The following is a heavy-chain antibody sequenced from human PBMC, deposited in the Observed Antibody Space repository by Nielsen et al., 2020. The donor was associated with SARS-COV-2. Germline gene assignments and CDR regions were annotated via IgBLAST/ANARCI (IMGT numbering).Heavy chain of an antibody. CDR1: GSMFSTYA. Sequence: GESLKISCAASGSMFSTYAMSWVRQAPGKGLEWVSGIIGSGGRTHYADSVEGRFTISRDNSKNTLYLQMNSLRAEDTAVYYCAKAFRSSDWVRAATDFWGQGTLVTVSS. J-gene: IGHJ4*02. D-gene: IGHD6-25*01. CDR2: IIGSGGRT. V-gene: IGHV3-23*01. CDR3: AKAFRSSDWVRAATDF.